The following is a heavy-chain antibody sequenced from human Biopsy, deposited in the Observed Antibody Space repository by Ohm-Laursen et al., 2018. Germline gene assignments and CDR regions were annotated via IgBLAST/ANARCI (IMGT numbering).Heavy chain of an antibody. D-gene: IGHD3/OR15-3a*01. CDR2: RFHSGSP. CDR1: GGSITADF. V-gene: IGHV4-59*08. CDR3: VRLNRRGDIIFFDY. Sequence: GTLSLTCTVSGGSITADFWTWIRQTPGERLEWIGYRFHSGSPMYNPSLKSRVTISVDTSKSQFSLTLTSVTAADTAVYYCVRLNRRGDIIFFDYWGRGTLVNVSS. J-gene: IGHJ4*02.